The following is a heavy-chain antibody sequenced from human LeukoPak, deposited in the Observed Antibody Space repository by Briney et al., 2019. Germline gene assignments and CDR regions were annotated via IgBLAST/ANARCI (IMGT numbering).Heavy chain of an antibody. Sequence: SETLSLTCTVSGGSISSSSYYWGWIRQPPGKGLEWIGSIYYSGSTYYNPSLKSRVTISVDTSKNQSSLKLSSVTAADTAVYYCATNTYYYDSSGLKDQENDAFDIWGQGTMVTVSS. CDR2: IYYSGST. J-gene: IGHJ3*02. CDR3: ATNTYYYDSSGLKDQENDAFDI. CDR1: GGSISSSSYY. D-gene: IGHD3-22*01. V-gene: IGHV4-39*07.